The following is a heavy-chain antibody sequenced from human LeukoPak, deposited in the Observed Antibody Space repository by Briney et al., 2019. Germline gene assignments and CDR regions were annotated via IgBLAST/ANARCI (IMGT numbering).Heavy chain of an antibody. CDR3: TTIYYDFWSGYWGAFDI. Sequence: PGGSLRLSCAASGFTFSNAWMSWVRQAPGKGLEWVGRIKSKTDGGTTDYAAPVKGRFTISRDDSKNTLYLQMNSLKTEDTAVYYCTTIYYDFWSGYWGAFDIWGQGTMVTVSS. J-gene: IGHJ3*02. CDR2: IKSKTDGGTT. V-gene: IGHV3-15*01. CDR1: GFTFSNAW. D-gene: IGHD3-3*01.